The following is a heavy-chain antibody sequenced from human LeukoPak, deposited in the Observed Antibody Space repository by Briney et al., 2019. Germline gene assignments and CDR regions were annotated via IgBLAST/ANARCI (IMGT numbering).Heavy chain of an antibody. V-gene: IGHV3-11*04. CDR2: ISSSGRTI. J-gene: IGHJ4*02. CDR1: GFTFSDYY. D-gene: IGHD3-10*01. CDR3: ATWPGAWYGEDY. Sequence: KTGGSLRLSCAASGFTFSDYYTSWIRQAPGKGLEWVSYISSSGRTINYADSVKGRFTISRDNAENSLYLQMNSLRAEDTAVYYCATWPGAWYGEDYWGQGTLVTVSS.